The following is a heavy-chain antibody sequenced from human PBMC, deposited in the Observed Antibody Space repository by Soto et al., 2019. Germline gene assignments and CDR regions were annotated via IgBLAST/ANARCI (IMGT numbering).Heavy chain of an antibody. CDR1: GGSISSYY. V-gene: IGHV4-59*01. J-gene: IGHJ5*02. CDR3: ARAYCGNCFDH. D-gene: IGHD2-21*01. CDR2: IYYSGST. Sequence: PSETLCLTCTVSGGSISSYYWSWIRQPPGKGLEWIGYIYYSGSTNYNPSLKSRVTISVDTSKNQFSLKLSSVTAADTAVYYCARAYCGNCFDHWGQGTLVTVSS.